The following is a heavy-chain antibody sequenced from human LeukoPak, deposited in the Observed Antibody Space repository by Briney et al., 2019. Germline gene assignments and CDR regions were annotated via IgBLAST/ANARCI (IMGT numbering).Heavy chain of an antibody. CDR2: ISSSSSTI. V-gene: IGHV3-48*01. CDR3: AKDRGGIAVAGTRATNFDY. D-gene: IGHD6-19*01. J-gene: IGHJ4*02. Sequence: GGSLRLSCAASGFTFSSYSMNWVRQAPGKGLEWVSYISSSSSTIYYADSVKGRFTISRDNAKNSLYLQMNSLRAEDTAVYYCAKDRGGIAVAGTRATNFDYWGQGTLVTVSS. CDR1: GFTFSSYS.